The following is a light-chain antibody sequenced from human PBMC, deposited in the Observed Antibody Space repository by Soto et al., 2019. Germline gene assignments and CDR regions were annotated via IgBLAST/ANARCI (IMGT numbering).Light chain of an antibody. Sequence: QSALTQPASVSGSPGQSITISCTGTSSDVGSYNYVAWYQQHPGKAPKLIIYGVSNRPSGVSNRFSGSKSGNTASLTISGLQAEDDADYYCSSYTSSSTLRVFGGGTKLTVL. V-gene: IGLV2-14*01. CDR3: SSYTSSSTLRV. J-gene: IGLJ3*02. CDR2: GVS. CDR1: SSDVGSYNY.